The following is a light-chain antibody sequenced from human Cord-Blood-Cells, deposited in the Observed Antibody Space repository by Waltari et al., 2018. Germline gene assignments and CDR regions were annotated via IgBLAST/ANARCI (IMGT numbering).Light chain of an antibody. CDR3: QQCNSTPPYT. CDR1: QSISSY. J-gene: IGKJ2*01. CDR2: AAS. Sequence: DIQRTQSPSSLSASVGDRVTITCRASQSISSYLNWYQQKPGKAPKLLIYAASSLQSGIPSRFSGSGSGTDFTLTISSLQPEDFATYYCQQCNSTPPYTFGQGTKLEIK. V-gene: IGKV1-39*01.